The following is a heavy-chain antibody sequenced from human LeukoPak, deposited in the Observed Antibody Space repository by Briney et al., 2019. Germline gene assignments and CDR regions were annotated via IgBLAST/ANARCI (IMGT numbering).Heavy chain of an antibody. J-gene: IGHJ6*02. CDR2: INPNSGGT. Sequence: ASVKVSCTASGYTFTGYYMHWVRQAPGQGLEWMGWINPNSGGTNYAQKFQGWVTMTRDTSISTAYMELSRLRSDDTAVYYCAREGIAVAGSYYGMDVWGQGTTVTVSS. D-gene: IGHD6-19*01. CDR3: AREGIAVAGSYYGMDV. CDR1: GYTFTGYY. V-gene: IGHV1-2*04.